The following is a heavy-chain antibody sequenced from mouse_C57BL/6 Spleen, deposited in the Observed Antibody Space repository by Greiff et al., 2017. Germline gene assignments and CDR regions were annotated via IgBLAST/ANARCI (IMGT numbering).Heavy chain of an antibody. CDR3: TRNYGSSYWFAY. Sequence: QVHVKQSGAELVRPGASVTLSCKASGCTFTDYEMHWVKQTPVHGLEWIGAIDPETGGTAYNQKFKGKAILTADKSSSTAYMELRSLTSEDSAVYYCTRNYGSSYWFAYWGQGTLVTVSA. CDR1: GCTFTDYE. J-gene: IGHJ3*01. V-gene: IGHV1-15*01. D-gene: IGHD1-1*01. CDR2: IDPETGGT.